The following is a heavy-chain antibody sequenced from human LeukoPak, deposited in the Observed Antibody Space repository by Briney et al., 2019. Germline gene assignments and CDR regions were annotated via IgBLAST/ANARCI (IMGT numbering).Heavy chain of an antibody. J-gene: IGHJ4*02. Sequence: ASVKVSCKASGYTFTNYGITWVRQAPGQGLEWMGWISGYQGSTKYELKCQGRVTMTIDTSTSTAYMDLRSLRSDDTAIYFCARSDLGTIPAGPFNYWGQGTLVAVSS. CDR2: ISGYQGST. D-gene: IGHD5-24*01. V-gene: IGHV1-18*01. CDR1: GYTFTNYG. CDR3: ARSDLGTIPAGPFNY.